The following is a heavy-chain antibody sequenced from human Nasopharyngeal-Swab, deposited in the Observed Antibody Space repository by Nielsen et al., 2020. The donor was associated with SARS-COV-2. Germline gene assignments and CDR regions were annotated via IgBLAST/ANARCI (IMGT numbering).Heavy chain of an antibody. CDR2: INPDNGYT. CDR3: ERLGAAGDFDY. D-gene: IGHD6-13*01. CDR1: VYTFIHFS. V-gene: IGHV1-3*01. J-gene: IGHJ4*02. Sequence: ASVKVSFKSSVYTFIHFSFHWLRQAPGQRLEWMGRINPDNGYTKYSQMFQDRVSITRDTSENTVYMELSSLRSEDTAVVFCERLGAAGDFDYWGQGSLVTVSS.